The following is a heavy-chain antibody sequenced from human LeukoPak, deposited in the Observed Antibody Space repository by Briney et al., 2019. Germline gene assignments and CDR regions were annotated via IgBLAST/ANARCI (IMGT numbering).Heavy chain of an antibody. CDR2: IYYPGGT. J-gene: IGHJ4*02. Sequence: PSETLSLTCTVSGGSISNYYWSWIRQPPGKGLEWIGYIYYPGGTNYNPSLKSRVTISVDPSKNQFSLNLTSVTAADTAVYYCARRGYGDYFFDYWGQGALVTVSS. V-gene: IGHV4-59*08. CDR3: ARRGYGDYFFDY. D-gene: IGHD4-17*01. CDR1: GGSISNYY.